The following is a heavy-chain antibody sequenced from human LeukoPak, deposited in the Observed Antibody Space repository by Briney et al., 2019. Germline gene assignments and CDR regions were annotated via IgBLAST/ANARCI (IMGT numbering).Heavy chain of an antibody. V-gene: IGHV3-74*01. J-gene: IGHJ4*02. CDR2: ISNDGSST. CDR1: GFTLGSHW. Sequence: GGSLRLSCAASGFTLGSHWMHWVRQAPGKGLVWVSRISNDGSSTHYADSVKGRFTISRDNAKNTLYLKMNSLRAEDTAVYYCARRLLGGSGSYYFDYWGQGTLVTVSS. D-gene: IGHD6-19*01. CDR3: ARRLLGGSGSYYFDY.